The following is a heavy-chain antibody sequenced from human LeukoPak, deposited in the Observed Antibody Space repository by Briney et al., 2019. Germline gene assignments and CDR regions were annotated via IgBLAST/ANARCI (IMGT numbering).Heavy chain of an antibody. Sequence: SGPTLVKPTQTLTLTCTFSGFSLSTSGVGVGWIRQPPGKALEWLALIYWDDDKRYSPSLKSRLTITKDTSKNQVVLTMTNMDPVDTATYYCATSHYDSSGYYLIEYFQHWGQGTLVTVSS. J-gene: IGHJ1*01. CDR1: GFSLSTSGVG. D-gene: IGHD3-22*01. CDR3: ATSHYDSSGYYLIEYFQH. V-gene: IGHV2-5*02. CDR2: IYWDDDK.